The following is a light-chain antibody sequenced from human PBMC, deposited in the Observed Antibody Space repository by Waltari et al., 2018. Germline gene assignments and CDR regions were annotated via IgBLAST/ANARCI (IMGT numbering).Light chain of an antibody. CDR3: HVWHANTVM. Sequence: SSVLTQAPSLSVAPGQTATVTCGGDNIGSRSVHWYQQKPGRGPVLVDYLASDRPSGIPDGVSGSTTVNAATLTISRVEAGDEADYCCHVWHANTVMFGGGTKLTVL. V-gene: IGLV3-21*02. CDR2: LAS. CDR1: NIGSRS. J-gene: IGLJ3*02.